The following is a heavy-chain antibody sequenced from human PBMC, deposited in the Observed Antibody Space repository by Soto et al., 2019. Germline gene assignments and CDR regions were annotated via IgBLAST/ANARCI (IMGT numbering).Heavy chain of an antibody. CDR3: ARDLQAGAFDI. Sequence: EVQLVESGGGLVQPGGSLRLSCAASGFTFSTYSMHWVRQAPGKGLEWVSSVSSTSSYIYYADSLKGRFTISRDNAKNSLYLQMNSLRAEDTAVYYCARDLQAGAFDIWGQGTMVTVSS. CDR1: GFTFSTYS. J-gene: IGHJ3*02. V-gene: IGHV3-21*01. CDR2: VSSTSSYI.